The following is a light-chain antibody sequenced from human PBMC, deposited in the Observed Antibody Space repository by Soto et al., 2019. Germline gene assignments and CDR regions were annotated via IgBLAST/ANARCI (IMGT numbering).Light chain of an antibody. J-gene: IGKJ5*01. CDR1: QSVRSN. V-gene: IGKV3-11*01. CDR2: DAS. CDR3: QQRSNWVT. Sequence: EIVLTQSPDTLSLSPGERATLSFRASQSVRSNLAWYQLKPGQAPRLLIYDASNRATGIPARFSGSGSGTDFTLTISSLEPEDFAVYYCQQRSNWVTFGQGTRLEIK.